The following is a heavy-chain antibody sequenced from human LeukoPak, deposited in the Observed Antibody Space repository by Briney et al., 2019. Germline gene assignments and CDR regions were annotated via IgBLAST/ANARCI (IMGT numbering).Heavy chain of an antibody. J-gene: IGHJ4*02. CDR3: ARAGNSERYSYYFDY. D-gene: IGHD5-18*01. CDR1: GGSMSSYY. CDR2: IHYNGST. V-gene: IGHV4-59*01. Sequence: SETLSLTCTVAGGSMSSYYWNWIRQPPGKGLEWIGYIHYNGSTKYNPSLKSRVTFSEDTSKNQFSLKLSSVTAADTALYYCARAGNSERYSYYFDYWGQGTLVTVSS.